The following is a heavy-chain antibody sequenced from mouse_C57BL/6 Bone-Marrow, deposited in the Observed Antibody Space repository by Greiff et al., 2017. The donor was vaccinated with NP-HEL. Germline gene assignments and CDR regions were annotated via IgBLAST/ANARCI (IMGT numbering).Heavy chain of an antibody. V-gene: IGHV10-1*01. J-gene: IGHJ4*01. CDR2: IRSKSNNYAT. CDR1: GFSFNTYA. CDR3: LSNYYAMDY. Sequence: DVQLVESGGGLVQPKGSLKLSCAASGFSFNTYAMNWVRQAPGKGLEWVARIRSKSNNYATYYADSVKDRFTISRDDSESMLYLQMNNLKTEDTAMYYCLSNYYAMDYWGQGTSVTVSS.